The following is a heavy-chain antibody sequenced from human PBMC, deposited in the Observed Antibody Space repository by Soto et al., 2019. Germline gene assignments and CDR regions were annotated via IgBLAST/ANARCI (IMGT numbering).Heavy chain of an antibody. CDR3: ARELGYCSSTSCYGH. V-gene: IGHV1-18*01. D-gene: IGHD2-2*01. CDR2: ISAYNGNT. Sequence: ASVKVSCKASGYTFTGYGISWVRQAPGQGLEWMGWISAYNGNTNYAQKLQGRVTMTTDTSTSTAYMELRSLRSDDTAVYYCARELGYCSSTSCYGHWGQGTLVTVSS. CDR1: GYTFTGYG. J-gene: IGHJ4*02.